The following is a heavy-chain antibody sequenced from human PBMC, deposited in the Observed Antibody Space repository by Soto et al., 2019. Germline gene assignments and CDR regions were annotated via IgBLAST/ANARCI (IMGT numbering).Heavy chain of an antibody. D-gene: IGHD2-15*01. Sequence: SETLSVTWTVAGGSVITGCWSWIRKTTGKGLEWIGIMYFSGSTNYNPSLKSRVTISVDTSKNQFSLKLSSVTAADTAVYFCARLPGYCSGDSCRIDYWGQGTLVTVSS. J-gene: IGHJ4*02. CDR3: ARLPGYCSGDSCRIDY. V-gene: IGHV4-59*08. CDR2: MYFSGST. CDR1: GGSVITGC.